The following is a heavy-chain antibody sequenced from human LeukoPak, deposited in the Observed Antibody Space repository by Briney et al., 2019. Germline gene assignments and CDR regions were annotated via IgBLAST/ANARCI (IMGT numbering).Heavy chain of an antibody. Sequence: SETLSLTCAVYGGSFSGYYWSRIRQPPGKGLEWIGEINHSGSTNYNPSLKSRVTISVDTSKNQFSLKLSSVTAADTAVYHCARFPGYSYERGFMGPIDYWGQGTLVTVSS. CDR2: INHSGST. D-gene: IGHD5-18*01. CDR1: GGSFSGYY. J-gene: IGHJ4*02. CDR3: ARFPGYSYERGFMGPIDY. V-gene: IGHV4-34*01.